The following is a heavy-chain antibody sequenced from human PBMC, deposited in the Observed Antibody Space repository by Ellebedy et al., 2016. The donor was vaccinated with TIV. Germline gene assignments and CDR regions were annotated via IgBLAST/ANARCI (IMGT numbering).Heavy chain of an antibody. J-gene: IGHJ4*02. CDR3: ASDSRYAANAPFFDY. V-gene: IGHV4-61*01. CDR1: GGSVSSGSYY. CDR2: MYYSGTT. D-gene: IGHD3-22*01. Sequence: MPSETLSLTCTVSGGSVSSGSYYWSWIRQPPGKGLEWIGYMYYSGTTNYNPSLKSRVTISIDTSKNQFSLKLSSVTAADTAVYYCASDSRYAANAPFFDYWGQGTLVTVSS.